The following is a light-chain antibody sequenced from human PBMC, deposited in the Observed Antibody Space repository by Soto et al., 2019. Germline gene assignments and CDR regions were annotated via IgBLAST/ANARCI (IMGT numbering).Light chain of an antibody. Sequence: QSVVTQPPSASQTPGQRVTISCSGSRSNVGRNSVSWYQHVPGTAPKLLIYSHDQRPSGVPDRISASGSGTAASLAISGLRSEDEAFYCCAAWDGSLNAWVFGGGTQLTVL. J-gene: IGLJ3*02. CDR2: SHD. CDR1: RSNVGRNS. CDR3: AAWDGSLNAWV. V-gene: IGLV1-44*01.